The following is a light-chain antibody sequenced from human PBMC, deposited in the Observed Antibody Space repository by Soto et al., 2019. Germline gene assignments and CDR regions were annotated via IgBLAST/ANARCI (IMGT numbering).Light chain of an antibody. Sequence: QSALTQPPSVFGSPGQSVTISCTGTSRDIGNYNYVSWYQHHPGKAPKLMIYEVTSRPSGVSDRFSGSKSGMTAFLTISGPEPEDEADYFCASYRSANTPVVFGTGTKVTVL. CDR1: SRDIGNYNY. CDR3: ASYRSANTPVV. CDR2: EVT. V-gene: IGLV2-14*01. J-gene: IGLJ1*01.